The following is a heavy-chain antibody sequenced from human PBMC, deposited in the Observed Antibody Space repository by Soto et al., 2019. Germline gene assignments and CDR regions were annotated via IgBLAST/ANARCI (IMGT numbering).Heavy chain of an antibody. D-gene: IGHD6-6*01. CDR2: IYYSGST. Sequence: PSETLSLTCTVSGGSISSGDYYWSWIRQPPGKGLEWIGYIYYSGSTYYNPSLKSRVTISVDTSENQFSLKLSSVTAADTAVYYCARGGIAARADFDYWGQGTLVTVST. J-gene: IGHJ4*02. V-gene: IGHV4-30-4*01. CDR1: GGSISSGDYY. CDR3: ARGGIAARADFDY.